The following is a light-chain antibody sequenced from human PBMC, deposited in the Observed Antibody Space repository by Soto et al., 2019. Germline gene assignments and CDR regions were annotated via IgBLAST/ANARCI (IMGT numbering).Light chain of an antibody. J-gene: IGKJ4*01. CDR1: QGLLDTDGNTH. CDR2: EVS. CDR3: MQSVQIKT. Sequence: DIVRTQGPPSMSRSPGQPATISCKSSQGLLDTDGNTHLYWYLPKSGQPPQGLIYEVSNRFSGVPDRFSGTGSGTHFTLKSSRVDAEDAGVYYCMQSVQIKTVGGGTKVDIK. V-gene: IGKV2D-29*01.